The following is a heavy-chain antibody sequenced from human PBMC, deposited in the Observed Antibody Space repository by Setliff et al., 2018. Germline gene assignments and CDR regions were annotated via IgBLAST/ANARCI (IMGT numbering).Heavy chain of an antibody. Sequence: GGSLRLSCAASGFTFSDAWMSWVRQAPGKGLEWVSVISDSGGTTYYAASMKGRFTISRDNSKRTLYLQMSSLRADDTAVYYCAKDWWGPPESFDVWGQGTVVTVS. J-gene: IGHJ3*01. CDR3: AKDWWGPPESFDV. D-gene: IGHD2-15*01. CDR1: GFTFSDAW. V-gene: IGHV3-23*01. CDR2: ISDSGGTT.